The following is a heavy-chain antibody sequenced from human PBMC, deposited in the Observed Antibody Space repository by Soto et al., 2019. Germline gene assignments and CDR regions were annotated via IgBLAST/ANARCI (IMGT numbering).Heavy chain of an antibody. CDR2: IIPIFGTA. J-gene: IGHJ3*02. V-gene: IGHV1-69*13. CDR1: GGTFSTYA. Sequence: ASVKVSCKASGGTFSTYAISWVRQAPGQGLEWMGGIIPIFGTAKYAQKFQGRVTITADESTSTAYMELSSLRSEDTTVYYCAREIFGVIISGGRDAFDIWGQGTMVTV. CDR3: AREIFGVIISGGRDAFDI. D-gene: IGHD3-3*01.